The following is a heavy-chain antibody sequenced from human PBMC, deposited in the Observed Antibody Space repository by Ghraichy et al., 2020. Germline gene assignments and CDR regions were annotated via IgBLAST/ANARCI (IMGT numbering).Heavy chain of an antibody. Sequence: SETLSLTCTVSGGSISSYYWSWIRQPPGKGLEWIGYIYYSGSTNYNPSLKSRVTISVDTSKNQFSLKLSSVTAADTAVYYCARDSGSGYYFHFDYWGQGTLVTVSS. CDR2: IYYSGST. CDR3: ARDSGSGYYFHFDY. V-gene: IGHV4-59*01. CDR1: GGSISSYY. D-gene: IGHD3-22*01. J-gene: IGHJ4*02.